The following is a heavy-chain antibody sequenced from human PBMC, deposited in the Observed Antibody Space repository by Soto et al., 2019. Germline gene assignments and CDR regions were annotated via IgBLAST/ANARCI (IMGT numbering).Heavy chain of an antibody. CDR2: INPSGGST. J-gene: IGHJ6*02. D-gene: IGHD3-3*01. CDR3: ARGARYDFWSGPGDYYGMDV. V-gene: IGHV1-46*01. CDR1: GYTFTSYY. Sequence: AASVKVSCKASGYTFTSYYMHWVRQAPGQGLEWMGIINPSGGSTSYAQKFQGRVTMTRDTSTSTVYMELSSLRSEDTAVYYCARGARYDFWSGPGDYYGMDVWGQGTTVTVS.